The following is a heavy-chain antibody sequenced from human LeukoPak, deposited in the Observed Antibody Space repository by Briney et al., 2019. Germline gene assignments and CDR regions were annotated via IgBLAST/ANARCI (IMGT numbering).Heavy chain of an antibody. V-gene: IGHV1-2*02. CDR2: INPISGGT. CDR1: GYTFAGYY. J-gene: IGHJ4*02. D-gene: IGHD3-22*01. Sequence: GASVKVSCKASGYTFAGYYMHWVRQAPGQGLQWMGWINPISGGTNYAQKFQGRVTMTRDTSISTAYMELSRLRSDDTAVYYCARDYYDSSGYYVVDYWGQGTLVTVSS. CDR3: ARDYYDSSGYYVVDY.